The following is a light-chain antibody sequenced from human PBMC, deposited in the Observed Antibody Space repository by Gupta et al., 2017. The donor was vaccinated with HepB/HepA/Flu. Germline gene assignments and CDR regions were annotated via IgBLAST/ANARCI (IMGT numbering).Light chain of an antibody. CDR1: ALPKQY. CDR3: QSADSSGTYVV. Sequence: SYHLTQPPSVSVSPGQTATTSCSGDALPKQYAYWYQQKPGQAPVLVIYKDSERPSGIPERFSGSSSGTTVTLTISGVQAEDEADYYCQSADSSGTYVVFGGGTKLTVL. J-gene: IGLJ2*01. CDR2: KDS. V-gene: IGLV3-25*03.